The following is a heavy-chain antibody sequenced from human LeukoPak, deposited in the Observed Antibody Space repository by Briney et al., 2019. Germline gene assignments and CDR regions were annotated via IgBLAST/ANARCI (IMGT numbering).Heavy chain of an antibody. CDR2: VNLQGST. CDR3: AREGGPYRPLDY. CDR1: GGSITNTNY. J-gene: IGHJ4*02. V-gene: IGHV4-4*02. Sequence: PSETLSLTCGVSGGSITNTNYWTWVRQPPGKVLEWIGEVNLQGSTNYNPSLMGRVAISVDTSENHISLQLTSVTAADTVVYYCAREGGPYRPLDYSGQGTLVTVSS.